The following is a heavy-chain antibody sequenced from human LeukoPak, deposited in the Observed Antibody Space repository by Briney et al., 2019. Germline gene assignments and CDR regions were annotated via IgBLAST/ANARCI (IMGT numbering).Heavy chain of an antibody. CDR1: GGSFSGYY. CDR3: ARGRPQLFDY. CDR2: INHSGST. V-gene: IGHV4-34*01. D-gene: IGHD1-1*01. J-gene: IGHJ4*02. Sequence: SETLSLTCAVYGGSFSGYYWSWIRQPPGKGLERIGEINHSGSTNYNPSLKSRVTISVDRSKNQFSLKLSSVTAADTAVYYCARGRPQLFDYWGQGTLVTVSS.